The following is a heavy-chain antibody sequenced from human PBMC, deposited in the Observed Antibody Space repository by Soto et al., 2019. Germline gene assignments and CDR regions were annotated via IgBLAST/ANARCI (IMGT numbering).Heavy chain of an antibody. CDR2: IRDKGNNYAT. D-gene: IGHD3-10*01. Sequence: EVQLVESGGGLVQPGGSLKLSCAASGFIVSGFGIHWVRQASGKGLEWVGRIRDKGNNYATTYAASMKGRFTISRDDSETTAFLQMNSLITEDTAVYYCARYRPGSGALVYWGQGTLVTVSS. CDR1: GFIVSGFG. J-gene: IGHJ4*02. V-gene: IGHV3-73*02. CDR3: ARYRPGSGALVY.